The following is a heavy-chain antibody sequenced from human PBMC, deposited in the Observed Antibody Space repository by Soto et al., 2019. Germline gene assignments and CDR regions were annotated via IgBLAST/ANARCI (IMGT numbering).Heavy chain of an antibody. CDR3: ARRQISPPTRGAATARGGMDV. D-gene: IGHD6-13*01. Sequence: QVHLVESGGGVVQPGRSLRLSCAASGFTFNNYGMHWVRQAPGKGLEWVALIWNDGTNAYYANSVKGRFTISRDNSRNTVYLQVSSLRAEDTAVYYCARRQISPPTRGAATARGGMDVWGQGTTVSVSS. CDR2: IWNDGTNA. J-gene: IGHJ6*02. V-gene: IGHV3-33*01. CDR1: GFTFNNYG.